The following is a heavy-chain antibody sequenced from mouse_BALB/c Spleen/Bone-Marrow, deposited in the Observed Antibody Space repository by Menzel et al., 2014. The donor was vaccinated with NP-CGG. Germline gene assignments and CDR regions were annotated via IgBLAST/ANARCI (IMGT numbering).Heavy chain of an antibody. V-gene: IGHV1-7*01. D-gene: IGHD1-1*01. CDR1: GYTFTNYW. CDR2: INPSTGYT. J-gene: IGHJ2*01. Sequence: VQLQQSGAELAKPGASVKMSCKASGYTFTNYWMHWVKQRPGQGLEWIGYINPSTGYTEYSQKFKDKATLTADKSSSTAYMQLSSLTSEDSAVYYCARIYYYGRDYWGQGTTRTVSS. CDR3: ARIYYYGRDY.